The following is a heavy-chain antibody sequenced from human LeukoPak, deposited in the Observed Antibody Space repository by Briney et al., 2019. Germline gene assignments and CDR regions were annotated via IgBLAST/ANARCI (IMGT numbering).Heavy chain of an antibody. CDR3: AKEDHSGSYYNYFDY. Sequence: GGSLRLSCAAPGFTFSSYGMSWVRQAPGKGLEWVSAISGSGGSTYYADSVKGRFTISRDNSKNTLYLQMNSLRAEDTAVYYCAKEDHSGSYYNYFDYWGQGTLVTVSS. V-gene: IGHV3-23*01. J-gene: IGHJ4*02. D-gene: IGHD1-26*01. CDR1: GFTFSSYG. CDR2: ISGSGGST.